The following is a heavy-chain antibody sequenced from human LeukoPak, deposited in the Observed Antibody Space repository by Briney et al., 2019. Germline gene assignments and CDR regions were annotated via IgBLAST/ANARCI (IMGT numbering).Heavy chain of an antibody. CDR2: IWYDGSNK. Sequence: GGSLRLPCAASGFTFSSYGMHWVRQAPGKGLEWVAVIWYDGSNKYYADSVKGRFTISRDNSKNTLYLQMNSLRAEDTAVYYSARDPARQGFDYWGQGTLVTVSS. V-gene: IGHV3-33*01. CDR1: GFTFSSYG. J-gene: IGHJ4*02. CDR3: ARDPARQGFDY.